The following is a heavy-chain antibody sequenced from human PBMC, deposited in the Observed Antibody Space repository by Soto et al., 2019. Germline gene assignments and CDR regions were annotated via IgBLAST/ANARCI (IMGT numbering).Heavy chain of an antibody. D-gene: IGHD5-18*01. CDR2: IIGNSGTN. J-gene: IGHJ4*01. V-gene: IGHV3-23*01. CDR1: GFSFSSYD. Sequence: PGGSLRLSCVASGFSFSSYDMSWVRQAPGKGLEWVSFIIGNSGTNYYADSVKGRFTISRDNSKNTLYLQMSRLGAEDTAAYYCAKGSTYSFYFDHWGQGTLVTVSS. CDR3: AKGSTYSFYFDH.